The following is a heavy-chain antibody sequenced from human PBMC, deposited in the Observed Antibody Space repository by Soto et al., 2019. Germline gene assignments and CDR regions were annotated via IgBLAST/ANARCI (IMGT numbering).Heavy chain of an antibody. CDR1: GFTFSSYG. CDR2: IWYDGSNK. Sequence: QVQLVESGGGVVQPGRSLRLSCAASGFTFSSYGMHWVRQAPGKGLEWVAVIWYDGSNKYYADSVKGRFTISRDNSKNTLYLQMNSRRAEDTAVYYCARDKGLGWKPIEPLDYWGQGTLVTVSS. J-gene: IGHJ4*02. D-gene: IGHD1-1*01. CDR3: ARDKGLGWKPIEPLDY. V-gene: IGHV3-33*01.